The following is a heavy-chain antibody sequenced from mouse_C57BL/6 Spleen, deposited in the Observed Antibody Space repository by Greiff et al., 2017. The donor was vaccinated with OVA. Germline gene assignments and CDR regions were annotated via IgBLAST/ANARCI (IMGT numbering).Heavy chain of an antibody. Sequence: QVTLKESGAELVRPGASVTLSCKASGYTFTDYEMHWVKQTPVHGLEWIGAIDPETGGTAYNQKFKGKAILTADKSSSTAYMELRSLTSEDSAVYYCTRDSNYVDYFDYWGQGTTLTVSS. CDR2: IDPETGGT. CDR3: TRDSNYVDYFDY. J-gene: IGHJ2*01. V-gene: IGHV1-15*01. D-gene: IGHD2-5*01. CDR1: GYTFTDYE.